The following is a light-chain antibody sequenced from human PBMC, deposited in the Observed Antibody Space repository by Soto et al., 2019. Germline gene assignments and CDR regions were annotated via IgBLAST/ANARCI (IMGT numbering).Light chain of an antibody. J-gene: IGLJ3*02. Sequence: QSALTQPPSASGSPGQSVTISCTGTSSDVGAYKYVSWYQQYPGKAPKLMIYEVSKRPSGVPDRFSGSKSCNTACLTVSGLQAEDEADYYCTSYVGSNIWVFGGGTKLTVL. CDR1: SSDVGAYKY. V-gene: IGLV2-8*01. CDR3: TSYVGSNIWV. CDR2: EVS.